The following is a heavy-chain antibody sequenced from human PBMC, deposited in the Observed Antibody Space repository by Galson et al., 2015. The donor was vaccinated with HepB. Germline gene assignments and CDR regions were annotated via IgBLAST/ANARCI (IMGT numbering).Heavy chain of an antibody. V-gene: IGHV6-1*01. D-gene: IGHD1-26*01. CDR2: TYYRSKWYN. CDR1: GDSVSSNSAT. Sequence: CAISGDSVSSNSATWNWIRQSPSRGLEWLGRTYYRSKWYNDYAVFVKSRISINPDTSKNQFSLQLNSVTPEDTAVYYCARGEVGVTTLFFDYWGQGTLVTVSS. CDR3: ARGEVGVTTLFFDY. J-gene: IGHJ4*02.